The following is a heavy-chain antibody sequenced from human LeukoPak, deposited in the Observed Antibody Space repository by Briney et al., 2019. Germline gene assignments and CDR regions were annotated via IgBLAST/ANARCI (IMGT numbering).Heavy chain of an antibody. CDR1: GYSISSGYY. J-gene: IGHJ6*03. CDR3: ARHSGGVRYSYYYYYMDV. CDR2: INHSGST. Sequence: SETLSLTCTVSGYSISSGYYWAWIRQPPGKGLEWIGEINHSGSTNYNPSLKSRVTISVDTSKNQFSLKLSSVTAADTAVYYCARHSGGVRYSYYYYYMDVWGKGTTVTISS. V-gene: IGHV4-38-2*02. D-gene: IGHD2-8*02.